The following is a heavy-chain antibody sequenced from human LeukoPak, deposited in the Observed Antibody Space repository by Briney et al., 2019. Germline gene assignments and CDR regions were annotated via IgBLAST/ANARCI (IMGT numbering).Heavy chain of an antibody. D-gene: IGHD3-10*01. V-gene: IGHV3-23*01. CDR2: ISGSGGST. CDR3: AQDLVGLGSSMAHPFDY. J-gene: IGHJ4*02. CDR1: GFTFSSYA. Sequence: GGSLRLSCAASGFTFSSYAMSWVRQAPGKGLECVSAISGSGGSTYYADSVKGRFTISRDNSKNTLYLQMHSLRAEDTAVYYCAQDLVGLGSSMAHPFDYWGQGTLVTVSS.